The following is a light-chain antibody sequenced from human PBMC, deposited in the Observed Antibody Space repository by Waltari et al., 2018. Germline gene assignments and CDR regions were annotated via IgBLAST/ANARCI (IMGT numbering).Light chain of an antibody. CDR3: HQSNGLPRT. V-gene: IGKV6D-21*02. CDR2: YAS. Sequence: EIVLTQSPDFQSVPPKDKGTITCRASQSIGTSVHWYQRKPDQSPKLITKYASQSISGVPSRFSGSGSGTGSTLSINSLEAEDAAVYYCHQSNGLPRTFGQGTKVEIK. J-gene: IGKJ1*01. CDR1: QSIGTS.